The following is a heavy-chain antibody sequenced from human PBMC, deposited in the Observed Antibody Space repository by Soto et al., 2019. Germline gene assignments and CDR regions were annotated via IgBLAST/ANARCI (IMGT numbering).Heavy chain of an antibody. J-gene: IGHJ4*02. V-gene: IGHV3-23*01. CDR3: AKNSAATIRVGFDY. CDR2: ITGSDGRT. CDR1: GFTFATYT. Sequence: EVQLLESGGGLVQPGGSLRLSCAASGFTFATYTRSWVRQTPGKGRGWVSAITGSDGRTYYADSVKGRFTISRDNSKNTLYLQMKSLGAEDTAVYYCAKNSAATIRVGFDYWGQGTLVTVSS. D-gene: IGHD5-12*01.